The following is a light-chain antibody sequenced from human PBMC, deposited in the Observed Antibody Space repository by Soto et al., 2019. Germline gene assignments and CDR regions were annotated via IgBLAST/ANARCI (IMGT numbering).Light chain of an antibody. CDR2: DVS. Sequence: QSVLTQPASVSGSPGQSITIFCTGTSSDVGSYNYVSWYQQHPGRAPKLMIYDVSSRPSGVSNRFSGSKSGNTASLTISGLQAEDEADYFCPSYTSSSTYVFGTGTKVTV. V-gene: IGLV2-14*03. CDR3: PSYTSSSTYV. CDR1: SSDVGSYNY. J-gene: IGLJ1*01.